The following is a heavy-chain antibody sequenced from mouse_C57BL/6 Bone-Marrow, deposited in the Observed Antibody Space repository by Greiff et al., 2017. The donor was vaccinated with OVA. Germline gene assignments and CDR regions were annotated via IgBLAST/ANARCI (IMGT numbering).Heavy chain of an antibody. CDR1: GYSITSGYY. CDR3: ASTAQATDYAMDY. Sequence: EVQLQESGPGLVKPSQSLSLTCSVTGYSITSGYYWNWIRQFPGNKLEWMGYISYDGSNNYNPSLKNRISITRDTSKNQFFLKLNSVTTEDTATYYCASTAQATDYAMDYWGQGTSVTVSS. CDR2: ISYDGSN. V-gene: IGHV3-6*01. J-gene: IGHJ4*01. D-gene: IGHD3-2*02.